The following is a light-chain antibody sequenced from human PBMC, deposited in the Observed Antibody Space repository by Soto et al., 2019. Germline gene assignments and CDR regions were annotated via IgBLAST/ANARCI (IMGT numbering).Light chain of an antibody. CDR2: AIF. CDR3: QQSYSTPRT. V-gene: IGKV1-39*01. Sequence: DIQMTQSPSSLSASVGDRVTIACRASQSISNYLNWYQQKPGKAPKLLIYAIFSLQSGVPSRFSGRGYGTDFTLNISSLQPEDFATYYCQQSYSTPRTFGQGTKVEIK. J-gene: IGKJ1*01. CDR1: QSISNY.